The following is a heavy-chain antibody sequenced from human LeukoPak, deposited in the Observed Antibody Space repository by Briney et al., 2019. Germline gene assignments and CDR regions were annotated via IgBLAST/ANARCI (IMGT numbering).Heavy chain of an antibody. CDR2: ISHDGSNK. CDR1: GFTFSTYA. D-gene: IGHD6-6*01. V-gene: IGHV3-30*04. Sequence: GGSLRLSCAASGFTFSTYAMHWVRQAPGKGLEWVAVISHDGSNKYYADSVKGRFTISRDNSKNTLYLQMNSLRAEDTAVYYCARVVVSSSSDYFDYWGQGTLDTVSS. CDR3: ARVVVSSSSDYFDY. J-gene: IGHJ4*02.